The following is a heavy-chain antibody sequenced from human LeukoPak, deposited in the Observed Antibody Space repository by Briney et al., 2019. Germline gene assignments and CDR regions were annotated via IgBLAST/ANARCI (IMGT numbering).Heavy chain of an antibody. J-gene: IGHJ4*02. D-gene: IGHD6-13*01. CDR3: ARVNAYWSNDRIAAAGPVYYFDY. V-gene: IGHV3-21*01. CDR1: GFTFSIYS. CDR2: ISSSSSYI. Sequence: SGGSLRLSCAASGFTFSIYSMNWVRQAPGKGLEWVSSISSSSSYIYYADSVKGRFTISRDNAKNSLYLQMNSLRAEDTAVYYCARVNAYWSNDRIAAAGPVYYFDYWGQGTLVTVSS.